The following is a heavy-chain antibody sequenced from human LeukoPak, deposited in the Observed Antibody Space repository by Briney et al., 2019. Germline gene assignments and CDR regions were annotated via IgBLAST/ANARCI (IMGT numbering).Heavy chain of an antibody. V-gene: IGHV4-4*07. CDR3: ARDRGYSSGSRSYYFDY. CDR1: GGSISSYY. CDR2: IYTSGST. Sequence: SETLSLTCTVSGGSISSYYWSWIRQPAGKGLEWLGRIYTSGSTNYNPSLKSRVTMSVDTSKNQFSLKLSSVTAADTAVYYCARDRGYSSGSRSYYFDYWGQGTLVTVSS. J-gene: IGHJ4*02. D-gene: IGHD6-19*01.